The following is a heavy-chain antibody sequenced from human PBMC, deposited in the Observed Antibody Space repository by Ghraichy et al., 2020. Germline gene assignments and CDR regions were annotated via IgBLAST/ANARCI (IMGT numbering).Heavy chain of an antibody. V-gene: IGHV4-59*08. J-gene: IGHJ5*02. Sequence: SETLSLTCTVSGGSISSYYWSWIRQPPGKGLEWIGYIYYSGSTNYNPSLKSRVTISVDTSKNQFSLKLSSVTAADTAVYYCARQAYGSGSYSHWFDPWGQGTLVTVSS. CDR2: IYYSGST. CDR3: ARQAYGSGSYSHWFDP. D-gene: IGHD3-10*01. CDR1: GGSISSYY.